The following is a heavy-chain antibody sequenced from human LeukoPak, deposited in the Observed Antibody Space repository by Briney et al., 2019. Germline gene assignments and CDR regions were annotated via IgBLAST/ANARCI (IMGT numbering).Heavy chain of an antibody. Sequence: ASVKVSCKASGYNLISHYIHWVRQAPGQGLEWMGWISAYNGNTNYALKLQGRVTMTTDTSTSTAYMELRSLRSDDTAVYYCAREAGYGMDVWGQGTTVTVSS. CDR3: AREAGYGMDV. CDR2: ISAYNGNT. V-gene: IGHV1-18*01. CDR1: GYNLISHY. J-gene: IGHJ6*02.